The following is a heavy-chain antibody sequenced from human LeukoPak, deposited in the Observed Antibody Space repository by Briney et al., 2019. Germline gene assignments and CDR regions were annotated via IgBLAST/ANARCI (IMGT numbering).Heavy chain of an antibody. CDR3: ARGPTTGYQLLWADYYYYMDV. D-gene: IGHD2-2*01. V-gene: IGHV1-2*02. CDR1: GYTFTGYY. J-gene: IGHJ6*03. CDR2: INPNSGGT. Sequence: GASVKVSCKASGYTFTGYYMHWVRQAPGQGLEWMGWINPNSGGTNYAQKFQGRVTMTRDTSISTAYMELSRLRSDDTAVYYCARGPTTGYQLLWADYYYYMDVWGKGTTVTISS.